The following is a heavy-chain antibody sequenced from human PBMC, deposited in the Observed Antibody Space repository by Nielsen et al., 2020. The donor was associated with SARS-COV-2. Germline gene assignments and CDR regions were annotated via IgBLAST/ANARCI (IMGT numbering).Heavy chain of an antibody. J-gene: IGHJ4*02. D-gene: IGHD1-26*01. CDR2: ISSSGSTI. V-gene: IGHV3-48*03. CDR3: ARYNPGGSDDY. Sequence: GESLKISCAASGFTFGSYEMNWVRQAPGKGLEWVSYISSSGSTIYYADSVKGRFTISRDNAKNSLYLQMNSLRAEDTAVYYCARYNPGGSDDYWGQGTLVTVFS. CDR1: GFTFGSYE.